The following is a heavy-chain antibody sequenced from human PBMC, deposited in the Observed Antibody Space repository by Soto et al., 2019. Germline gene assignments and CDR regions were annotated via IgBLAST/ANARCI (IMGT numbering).Heavy chain of an antibody. CDR1: GGSVSSTQW. CDR3: ARRYGSCFDY. CDR2: IYYSGST. J-gene: IGHJ4*02. Sequence: PSETLSLTCAVSGGSVSSTQWWTWVRQAPGKGLEWLGYIYYSGSTNYNPSLKSRVTISVDTSKNQFSLKLSSVTAADTAVYYCARRYGSCFDYWGQGTLVTVSS. V-gene: IGHV4-4*02. D-gene: IGHD5-18*01.